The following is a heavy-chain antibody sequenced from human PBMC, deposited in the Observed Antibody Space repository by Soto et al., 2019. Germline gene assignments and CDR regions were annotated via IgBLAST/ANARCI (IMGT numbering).Heavy chain of an antibody. J-gene: IGHJ4*02. CDR2: ISGSGGST. D-gene: IGHD2-21*02. CDR1: GFTFSSYA. CDR3: AGPDCGGDCYLDY. Sequence: SGGSLRLSCAASGFTFSSYAMSWVRQAPGKGLEWVSAISGSGGSTYYADSVKGRFTISRDNSKNTLYLQMNSLRAEDTAVYYCAGPDCGGDCYLDYWGQGTLVTVSS. V-gene: IGHV3-23*01.